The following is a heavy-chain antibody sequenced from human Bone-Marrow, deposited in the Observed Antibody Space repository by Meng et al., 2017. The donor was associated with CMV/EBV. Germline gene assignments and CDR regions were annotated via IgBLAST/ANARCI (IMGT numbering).Heavy chain of an antibody. CDR3: ARDALTVGTHPPDY. Sequence: GGSLRLSCATSGFTFTNYAMSWVRQAPGKGLEWVTVLSHDEIDEYYTDSVKGRFTISRDNSKNTLYLQMNSVTIEDTGLYYCARDALTVGTHPPDYWGQGTLVTVSS. D-gene: IGHD4-23*01. V-gene: IGHV3-30*10. J-gene: IGHJ4*02. CDR2: LSHDEIDE. CDR1: GFTFTNYA.